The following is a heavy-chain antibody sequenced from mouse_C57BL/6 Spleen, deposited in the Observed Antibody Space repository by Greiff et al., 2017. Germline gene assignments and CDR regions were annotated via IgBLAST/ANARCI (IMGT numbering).Heavy chain of an antibody. CDR1: GYSITSGYY. V-gene: IGHV3-6*01. CDR3: ARVGNYFDY. Sequence: VQLKQSGPGLVKPSQSLSLTCSVTGYSITSGYYWNWIRQFPGNKLEWMGNISYDGSNNYNPSLKNRISITRDTSKNQFFLKLNSVTTEDTATYYCARVGNYFDYWGQGTTLTVSS. J-gene: IGHJ2*01. CDR2: ISYDGSN. D-gene: IGHD2-14*01.